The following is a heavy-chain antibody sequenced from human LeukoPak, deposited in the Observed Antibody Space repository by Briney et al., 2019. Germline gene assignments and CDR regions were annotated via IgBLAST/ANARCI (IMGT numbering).Heavy chain of an antibody. J-gene: IGHJ6*02. Sequence: PGGSLRLSCAASGFIFTNYFMSWIRQPPGKGLEWIGEINHSGSTNYNPSLKSRLTISVDTSKNQFSLKLSSVTAADTAVYYCASGTGFWSGYQNRDYYYYGMDVWGQGTTVTVSS. CDR3: ASGTGFWSGYQNRDYYYYGMDV. CDR1: GFIFTNYF. CDR2: INHSGST. V-gene: IGHV4-34*01. D-gene: IGHD3-3*01.